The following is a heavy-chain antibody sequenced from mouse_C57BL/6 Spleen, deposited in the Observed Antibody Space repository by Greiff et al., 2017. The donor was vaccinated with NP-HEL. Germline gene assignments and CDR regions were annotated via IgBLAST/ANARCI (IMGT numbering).Heavy chain of an antibody. CDR2: ISYDGSN. D-gene: IGHD1-1*01. J-gene: IGHJ3*01. CDR3: ARNYYGSGGAWFAY. CDR1: GYSITSGYY. V-gene: IGHV3-6*01. Sequence: EVQLVESGPGLVKPSQSLSLTCSVTGYSITSGYYWNWIRQFPGNKLEWMGYISYDGSNNYNPSLKNRISITRDTSKNQFFLKLNSVTTEDTATYYCARNYYGSGGAWFAYWGQGTLVTVSA.